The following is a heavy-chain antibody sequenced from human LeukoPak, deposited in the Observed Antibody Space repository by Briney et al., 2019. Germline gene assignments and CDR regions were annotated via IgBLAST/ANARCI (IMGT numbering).Heavy chain of an antibody. V-gene: IGHV1-46*01. CDR1: GNTFTSHY. J-gene: IGHJ1*01. CDR3: ARGGKIALAGMRSPQYFQH. D-gene: IGHD6-19*01. CDR2: INPSGDTT. Sequence: ASVKVSCKASGNTFTSHYIHWVRQAPGQGLEWMGIINPSGDTTKYTQEFQGRLTMTRDRSTSTVYMDLSSLRSEDTAVYYGARGGKIALAGMRSPQYFQHWGQGTLVTVSS.